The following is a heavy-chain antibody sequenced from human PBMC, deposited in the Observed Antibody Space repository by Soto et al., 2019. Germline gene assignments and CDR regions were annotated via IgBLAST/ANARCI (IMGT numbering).Heavy chain of an antibody. D-gene: IGHD3-3*01. CDR1: GDSISSNNNY. J-gene: IGHJ6*02. CDR2: ISYSGTT. V-gene: IGHV4-30-4*01. Sequence: SETLSLTCTVSGDSISSNNNYWSWIRQPPGKGLEWIGFISYSGTTSYSPSLKSRVAISLDTSKNQFSLSLSSVTAADTAVYYCARLRPITVFVDVWGQGTTVTVSS. CDR3: ARLRPITVFVDV.